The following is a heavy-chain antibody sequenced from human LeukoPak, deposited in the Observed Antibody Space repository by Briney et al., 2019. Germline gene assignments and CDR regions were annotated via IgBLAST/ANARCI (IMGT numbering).Heavy chain of an antibody. Sequence: GGSLRLSCAASGFTFSIYSMNWVRQAPGKGLEWVSSISSSSSYIYYADSVKGRFTISRDNAKNSLYLQMNSLRAEDTAVYYCARDGVTYSSSWYGNWFDPWGQGTLVTVSS. D-gene: IGHD6-13*01. CDR1: GFTFSIYS. J-gene: IGHJ5*02. V-gene: IGHV3-21*01. CDR3: ARDGVTYSSSWYGNWFDP. CDR2: ISSSSSYI.